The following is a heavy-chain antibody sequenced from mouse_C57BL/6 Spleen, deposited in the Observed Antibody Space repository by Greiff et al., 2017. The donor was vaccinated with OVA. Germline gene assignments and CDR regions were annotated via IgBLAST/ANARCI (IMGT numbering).Heavy chain of an antibody. CDR3: ARSYSNYGGTFAY. J-gene: IGHJ3*01. V-gene: IGHV1-55*01. CDR2: IYPGSGST. CDR1: GYTFTSYW. Sequence: VQLQQPGAELVKPGASVKMSCKASGYTFTSYWITWVKQRPGQGLEWIGDIYPGSGSTNYNEKFKSKATLTVDTSSSTAYMQLSSLTSEDSAVYYCARSYSNYGGTFAYWGQGTLVTVSA. D-gene: IGHD2-5*01.